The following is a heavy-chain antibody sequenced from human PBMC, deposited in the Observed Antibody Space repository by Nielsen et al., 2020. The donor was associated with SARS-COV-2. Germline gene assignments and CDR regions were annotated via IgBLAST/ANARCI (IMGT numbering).Heavy chain of an antibody. CDR1: GYTFTSYA. V-gene: IGHV1-3*01. J-gene: IGHJ5*02. Sequence: ASVKVSCKASGYTFTSYAMHWVRQAPGQRLEWMGWINAGNGNTKYSQKFQGRVTITRDTSASTAYMELSSLRSEDTAVYYCARGDYYGSGSYYPNWFDPWGQGTLVTVSS. CDR2: INAGNGNT. D-gene: IGHD3-10*01. CDR3: ARGDYYGSGSYYPNWFDP.